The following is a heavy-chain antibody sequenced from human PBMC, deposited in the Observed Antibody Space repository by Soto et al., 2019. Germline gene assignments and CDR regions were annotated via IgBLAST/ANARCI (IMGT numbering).Heavy chain of an antibody. D-gene: IGHD1-20*01. CDR1: GGTFSSYA. J-gene: IGHJ6*02. V-gene: IGHV1-69*01. CDR2: IITIFGTA. Sequence: QVQLVQSGAEVKKPGSSVKVSCKASGGTFSSYAISWVRQAPGQGLEWLGGIITIFGTANSAQKFQGRVTITADESTSTDYMELSSLRSEDTAVYYCARDITGSARGWYCYGMDVWGQGTTVTVSS. CDR3: ARDITGSARGWYCYGMDV.